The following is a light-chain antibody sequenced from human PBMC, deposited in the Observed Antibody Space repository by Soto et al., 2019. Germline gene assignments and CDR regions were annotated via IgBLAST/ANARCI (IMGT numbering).Light chain of an antibody. CDR1: SSDVGGYNY. CDR3: TSSTSGSLYV. J-gene: IGLJ1*01. V-gene: IGLV2-14*01. CDR2: NDS. Sequence: QSVLTQAASVSGSPGQSITISCTGTSSDVGGYNYVSWYQQFPGKVPKLLIYNDSNRPSGVSNRFSGSKSGNTASLTISGLQAEDEADYFCTSSTSGSLYVFGTGTKVTVL.